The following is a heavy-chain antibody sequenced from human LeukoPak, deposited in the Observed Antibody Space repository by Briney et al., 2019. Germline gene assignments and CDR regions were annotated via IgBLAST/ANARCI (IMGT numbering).Heavy chain of an antibody. CDR2: INGNSGDT. Sequence: ASVKVSCKASGYTFTGYYMHWVRQAPGQGLEWMGWINGNSGDTNYAQKFQGRVTVTRDTSITTAYMEVSRLRSEDTAVYYCARDLGGWGYCSSTSCSLYGMDVWGQGTTVTVSS. J-gene: IGHJ6*02. V-gene: IGHV1-2*02. CDR3: ARDLGGWGYCSSTSCSLYGMDV. CDR1: GYTFTGYY. D-gene: IGHD2-2*01.